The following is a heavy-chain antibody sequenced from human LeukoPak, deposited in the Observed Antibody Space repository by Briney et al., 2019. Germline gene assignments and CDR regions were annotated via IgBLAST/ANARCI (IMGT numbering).Heavy chain of an antibody. D-gene: IGHD3-3*01. CDR2: ISGSGGST. CDR1: GFTFSIYA. Sequence: GGSLRLSCAASGFTFSIYAMSWVRQAPGKGLEWVSAISGSGGSTYFADSVKGRFTISRDNSKNTLFLQMNSLRAEDTAVYYCAKLYDFWSGYYTNWGQGTLVTVSS. V-gene: IGHV3-23*01. J-gene: IGHJ4*02. CDR3: AKLYDFWSGYYTN.